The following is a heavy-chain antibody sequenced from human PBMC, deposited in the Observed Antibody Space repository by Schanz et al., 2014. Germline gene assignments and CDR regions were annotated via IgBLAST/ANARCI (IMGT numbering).Heavy chain of an antibody. CDR1: GGTFSTYT. CDR3: ARGGYTSGWYDRDIARFDY. Sequence: QVQLVQSGAEVKKPGSSVKVSCKASGGTFSTYTISWVRQAPGQGLEWMGWISPYNGNTNYAQKLQGRVTITADTSTSTAYMELRSLRSDDTAVYYCARGGYTSGWYDRDIARFDYWGQGTLVTVSS. D-gene: IGHD6-19*01. CDR2: ISPYNGNT. J-gene: IGHJ4*02. V-gene: IGHV1-18*01.